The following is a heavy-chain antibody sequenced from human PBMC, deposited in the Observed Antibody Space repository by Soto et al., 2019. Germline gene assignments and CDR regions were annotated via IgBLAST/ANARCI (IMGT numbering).Heavy chain of an antibody. CDR2: IILALGTP. V-gene: IGHV1-69*01. J-gene: IGHJ5*02. CDR3: GRYCTNTKCRGGYYLDL. CDR1: GDSFTNYA. D-gene: IGHD2-8*01. Sequence: QVLLVQSGAEMKQPGSSVSVSCKASGDSFTNYAFTWVRQAPGQGPEWLGGIILALGTPHYSQRFQDRLTTTADESSSTVYMELGSLRLDDTAVYYCGRYCTNTKCRGGYYLDLWGQGTLLTVSS.